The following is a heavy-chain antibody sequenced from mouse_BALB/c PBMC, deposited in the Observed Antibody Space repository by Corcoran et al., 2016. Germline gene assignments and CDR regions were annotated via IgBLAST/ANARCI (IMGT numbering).Heavy chain of an antibody. CDR3: VYYRYDYAMDY. J-gene: IGHJ4*01. D-gene: IGHD2-14*01. V-gene: IGHV14-3*02. Sequence: EVQLQQSGAELVKPGASVKLSCTASGFNIKDTYMHWVKQRPEQGLEWIGRIDPANGNTKYDPKFQGKATITADTSSNTAYLQLSSLTSEDTAVYYCVYYRYDYAMDYWGQGTSVTVSS. CDR1: GFNIKDTY. CDR2: IDPANGNT.